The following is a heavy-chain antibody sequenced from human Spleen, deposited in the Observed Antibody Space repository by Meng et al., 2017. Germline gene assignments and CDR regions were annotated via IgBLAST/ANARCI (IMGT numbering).Heavy chain of an antibody. Sequence: GESLKISCAASGFTFSSYAMSWVRQAPGKGLEWVSAIVGSGGGTYYADSVKGRFTISRDNSKNTLYLQMNSLRAEDTAVYYCAKSQPWDGSGSYGPFDYWGQGTLVTVSS. CDR1: GFTFSSYA. V-gene: IGHV3-23*01. CDR2: IVGSGGGT. CDR3: AKSQPWDGSGSYGPFDY. J-gene: IGHJ4*02. D-gene: IGHD3-10*01.